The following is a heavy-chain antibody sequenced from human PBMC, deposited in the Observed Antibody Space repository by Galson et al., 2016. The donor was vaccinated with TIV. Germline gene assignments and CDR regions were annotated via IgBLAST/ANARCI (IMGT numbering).Heavy chain of an antibody. CDR2: ISAYNGNT. Sequence: SVKVSCKASGYTFTRFGISWVRQAPGQGLEWMGWISAYNGNTKHEQKLQGRVTVTTDTSTNTAYMELRSLRSDDTAVYYCARHGEMSTISHSYKYGMDVWGQGTTVTISS. V-gene: IGHV1-18*01. D-gene: IGHD5-24*01. CDR1: GYTFTRFG. J-gene: IGHJ6*02. CDR3: ARHGEMSTISHSYKYGMDV.